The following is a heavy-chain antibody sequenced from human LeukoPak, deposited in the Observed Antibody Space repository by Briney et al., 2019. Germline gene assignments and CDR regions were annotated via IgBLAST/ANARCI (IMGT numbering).Heavy chain of an antibody. CDR1: GFTSDDYA. CDR3: AKGEVGATPGAFDY. CDR2: ISWNSGSI. J-gene: IGHJ4*02. D-gene: IGHD1-26*01. V-gene: IGHV3-9*02. Sequence: GRSLRLSCAASGFTSDDYAMHWVRQAPGKGLEWVSGISWNSGSIGYADSVKGRFTISRDNAKNSLYLQMNSLRAEDTALYYCAKGEVGATPGAFDYWGQGTLVTVSS.